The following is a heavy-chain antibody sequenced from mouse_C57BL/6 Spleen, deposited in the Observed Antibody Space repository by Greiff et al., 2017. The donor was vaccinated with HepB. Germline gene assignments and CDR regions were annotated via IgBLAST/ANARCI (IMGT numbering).Heavy chain of an antibody. D-gene: IGHD1-1*01. J-gene: IGHJ2*01. CDR2: ILPGSGST. CDR1: GYTFTGYW. V-gene: IGHV1-9*01. Sequence: QVQLQQSGAELMKPGASVKLSCKATGYTFTGYWIEWVKQRPGHGLEWIGEILPGSGSTNYNEKFKGKATFTADTSSNTAYMQLSSLTTEDSAIYYCARKVTTVVAQTFDYWGQGTTLTVSS. CDR3: ARKVTTVVAQTFDY.